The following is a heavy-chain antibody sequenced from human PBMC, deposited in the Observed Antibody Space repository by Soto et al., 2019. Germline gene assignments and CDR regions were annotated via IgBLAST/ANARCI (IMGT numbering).Heavy chain of an antibody. CDR2: IYYNGGTA. CDR3: VRVCNDGLGDV. V-gene: IGHV4-59*01. Sequence: QVQLQESGPGLVKPSETLSLTCTVSGGSLNTYYWSWVRQPPGERLEWIGYIYYNGGTANYNPSLPSRVTISVDTSKNQFSLKLSSVTAADTAVYYCVRVCNDGLGDVWGQGTTVTVSS. CDR1: GGSLNTYY. D-gene: IGHD1-1*01. J-gene: IGHJ6*02.